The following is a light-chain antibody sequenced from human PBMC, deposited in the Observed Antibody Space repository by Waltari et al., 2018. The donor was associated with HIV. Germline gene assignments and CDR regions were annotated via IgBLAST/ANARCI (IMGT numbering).Light chain of an antibody. CDR2: AAS. V-gene: IGKV3D-15*01. CDR1: QSIGGN. J-gene: IGKJ5*01. CDR3: RQYNNWPRGT. Sequence: EIVMTQSPATLSVSPGERVILSCSASQSIGGNFAWYQQKPGQAPRLLIYAASTRAAVIPARFSGSGSGTEFSLTISSLQSEDFAVYYGRQYNNWPRGTFGQGTRLEI.